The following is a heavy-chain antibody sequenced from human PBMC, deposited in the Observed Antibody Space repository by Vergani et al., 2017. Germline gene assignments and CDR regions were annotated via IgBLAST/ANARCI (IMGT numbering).Heavy chain of an antibody. V-gene: IGHV3-11*01. CDR1: GFTFSDYY. Sequence: QVQLVGSGGGLVKPGGSLRLSCAASGFTFSDYYMSWIRQAPGKGLEWVSYISSSGSTIYYADSVKGRFTISRDNAKNSLYLQMNSLRAEDTAVYYCARDELADITICGVANPYYYYYMDVWGKGTTVTVSS. CDR2: ISSSGSTI. CDR3: ARDELADITICGVANPYYYYYMDV. J-gene: IGHJ6*03. D-gene: IGHD3-3*01.